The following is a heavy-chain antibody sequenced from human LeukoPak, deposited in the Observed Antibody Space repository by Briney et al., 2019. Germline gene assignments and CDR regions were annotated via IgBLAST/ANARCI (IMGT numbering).Heavy chain of an antibody. D-gene: IGHD4-17*01. CDR1: GFPFSSYW. CDR3: AREYGDYVFDY. Sequence: GGSLRLSCAASGFPFSSYWMSWVRQAPGKGLEWVANIKQDGSEKYYVDSVKGRFTISRDNAKNSLYLQMNSLRAEDTAVYYCAREYGDYVFDYWGQGTLVTVSS. V-gene: IGHV3-7*01. CDR2: IKQDGSEK. J-gene: IGHJ4*02.